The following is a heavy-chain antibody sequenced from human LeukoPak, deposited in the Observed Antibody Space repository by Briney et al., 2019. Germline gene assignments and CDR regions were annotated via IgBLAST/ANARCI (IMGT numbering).Heavy chain of an antibody. D-gene: IGHD3-9*01. CDR2: VYASGRT. V-gene: IGHV4-4*07. J-gene: IGHJ4*02. Sequence: PSETLSLTCTISGGSISSYYWNWIRQSAGKGLEWIGRVYASGRTKYNPSLKSRVTMSVATSKNQFSLKLSSVTAADTAVYYCAIENHILETRFYYFDYWGQGTLVTVSS. CDR3: AIENHILETRFYYFDY. CDR1: GGSISSYY.